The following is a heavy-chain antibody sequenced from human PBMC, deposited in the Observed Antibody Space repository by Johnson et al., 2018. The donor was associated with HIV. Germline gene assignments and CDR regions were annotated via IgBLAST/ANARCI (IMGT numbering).Heavy chain of an antibody. Sequence: VQLVESGGGLVQPGGSLRLSCVASGFNFSSYAMSWVRQAPGKGLEWVSVISASGGSVQYADSVKGRFTISRDNSKNTLYLQMNSLRAEDTAVYYCTTDQVGRNYGGKYHIWGQGTMVTVSS. V-gene: IGHV3-23*04. D-gene: IGHD1-7*01. J-gene: IGHJ3*02. CDR3: TTDQVGRNYGGKYHI. CDR2: ISASGGSV. CDR1: GFNFSSYA.